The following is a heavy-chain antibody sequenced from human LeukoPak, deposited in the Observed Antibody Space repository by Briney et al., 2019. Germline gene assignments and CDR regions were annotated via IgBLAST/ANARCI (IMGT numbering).Heavy chain of an antibody. CDR2: ICDNGNT. Sequence: PSETLSLTCTVSGGSISSSSYYWGWIRQPPGKGLEWIGVICDNGNTDYNPSLKSRVTISVDTSKSQFSLKLSSLAAADTAVYYCATGRDPYKTGHWGQGTLVTVSS. J-gene: IGHJ4*02. CDR1: GGSISSSSYY. CDR3: ATGRDPYKTGH. D-gene: IGHD5-24*01. V-gene: IGHV4-39*07.